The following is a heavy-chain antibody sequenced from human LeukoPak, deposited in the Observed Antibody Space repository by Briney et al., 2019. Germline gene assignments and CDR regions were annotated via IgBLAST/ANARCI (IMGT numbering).Heavy chain of an antibody. CDR1: GGSINSNNYY. CDR3: ARQGPGGYYDSSGYYVLYWYFDL. CDR2: IYYSGST. J-gene: IGHJ2*01. Sequence: PSETLSLTCTVSGGSINSNNYYWGWIRQPPGKGLEWIGSIYYSGSTYYNPSLKSRVTISVDTSKHQLSLKLSSVTAADTAVYYCARQGPGGYYDSSGYYVLYWYFDLWGRGTLVTVSS. V-gene: IGHV4-39*01. D-gene: IGHD3-22*01.